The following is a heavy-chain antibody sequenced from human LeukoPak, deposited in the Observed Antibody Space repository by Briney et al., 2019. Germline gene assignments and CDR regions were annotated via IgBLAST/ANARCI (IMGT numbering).Heavy chain of an antibody. D-gene: IGHD4-17*01. CDR3: ARADYGDYFDY. V-gene: IGHV1-69*13. CDR2: IIPIFGTA. Sequence: SVNVSCKASGGTFSSYAISWVRQSPGQELEWMGGIIPIFGTANYAQKFQGRVTITADESTSTAYMELSSLRSEDTAVYYCARADYGDYFDYWGQGTLVTVSS. CDR1: GGTFSSYA. J-gene: IGHJ4*02.